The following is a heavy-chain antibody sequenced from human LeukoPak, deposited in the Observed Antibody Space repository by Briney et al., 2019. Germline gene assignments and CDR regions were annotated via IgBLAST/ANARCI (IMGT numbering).Heavy chain of an antibody. CDR3: AKDLGVVNTLPGY. CDR2: IRYDGSNK. CDR1: GFTFSSYG. J-gene: IGHJ4*02. V-gene: IGHV3-30*02. D-gene: IGHD3-3*01. Sequence: GGSLRLSCAASGFTFSSYGMHWVRQAPGKGLEWVAFIRYDGSNKYYADSVKGRFTISRDNSKNTLYLQMNSLRAEDTAVYYCAKDLGVVNTLPGYWGQGTLVTVSS.